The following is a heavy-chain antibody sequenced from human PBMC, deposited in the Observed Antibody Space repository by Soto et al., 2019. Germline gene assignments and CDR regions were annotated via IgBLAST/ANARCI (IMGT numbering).Heavy chain of an antibody. CDR2: INPSGGSK. J-gene: IGHJ4*02. Sequence: GASMKVSCKASGYTFTSYYMHWVRQAPGQGLEWKGKINPSGGSKSYAKKIQGKINMTKDKSTSTVKKEKSNLKTEDTAVYYCARAEDRYGDYLYYFDYWGQGTLVTVSS. CDR1: GYTFTSYY. CDR3: ARAEDRYGDYLYYFDY. D-gene: IGHD4-17*01. V-gene: IGHV1-46*01.